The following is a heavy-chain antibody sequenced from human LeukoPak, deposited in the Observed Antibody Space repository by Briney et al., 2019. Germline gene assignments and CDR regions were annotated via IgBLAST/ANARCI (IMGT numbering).Heavy chain of an antibody. J-gene: IGHJ6*02. V-gene: IGHV3-30*18. CDR1: GFTFSSYG. D-gene: IGHD4-17*01. Sequence: GRSLRLSCAAPGFTFSSYGMHWVRQAPGKGLEWVAVISYDGSNKYYADSVKGRFTISRDNSKNTLYLQMNSLRAEDTAVYYCAKDPVTTSYYYYGMDVWGQGTTVTVSS. CDR3: AKDPVTTSYYYYGMDV. CDR2: ISYDGSNK.